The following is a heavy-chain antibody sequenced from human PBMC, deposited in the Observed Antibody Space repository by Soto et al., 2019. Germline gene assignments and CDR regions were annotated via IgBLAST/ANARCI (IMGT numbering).Heavy chain of an antibody. D-gene: IGHD4-17*01. CDR3: ARVRGHDYGDYDDY. Sequence: QVQLVESGGGVVQPGRSLRLSCAASGFTFSSYGMHWVRQAPGKGLEWVAVIWYDGSNKYYADSVKGRFTISRDNSKNTLYLQMNSLRAEDTAVYYCARVRGHDYGDYDDYWGQGTLVTVSS. CDR2: IWYDGSNK. CDR1: GFTFSSYG. V-gene: IGHV3-33*01. J-gene: IGHJ4*02.